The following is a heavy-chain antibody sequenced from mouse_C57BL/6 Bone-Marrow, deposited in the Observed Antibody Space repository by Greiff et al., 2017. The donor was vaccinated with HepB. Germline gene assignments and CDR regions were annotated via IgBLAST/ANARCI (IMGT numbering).Heavy chain of an antibody. J-gene: IGHJ1*03. CDR2: INPSTGGT. D-gene: IGHD2-4*01. CDR1: GYSFTGYY. CDR3: ARERFYDYDRVFV. V-gene: IGHV1-42*01. Sequence: LVESGPELVKPGASVKISCKASGYSFTGYYMNWVKQSPEKSLEWIGEINPSTGGTTYNQKFKAKATLTVDNSSSTAYMQLKSLTSEDSAVYYCARERFYDYDRVFVWGTGTTVTVSS.